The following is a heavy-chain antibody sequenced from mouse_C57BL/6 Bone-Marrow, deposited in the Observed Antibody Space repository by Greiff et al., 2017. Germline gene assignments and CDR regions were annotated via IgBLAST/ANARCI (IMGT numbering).Heavy chain of an antibody. D-gene: IGHD1-1*01. J-gene: IGHJ1*03. CDR2: IWRGGST. V-gene: IGHV2-5*01. CDR1: GFSLTSYG. Sequence: QVQLKQSGPGLVQPSQSLSITCTVSGFSLTSYGVHWVRQSPGKGLEWLGVIWRGGSTDYNAAFMSRLSITKDNSKSQVFFKMNSLQADDTAIYYCAKKNYYGSSYGYFDVWGTGTTVTVSS. CDR3: AKKNYYGSSYGYFDV.